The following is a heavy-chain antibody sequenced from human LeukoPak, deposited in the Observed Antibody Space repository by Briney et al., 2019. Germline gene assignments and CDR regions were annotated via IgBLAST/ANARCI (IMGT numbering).Heavy chain of an antibody. CDR1: GFTFSSYA. CDR3: AKDFRIGYSAHFDY. D-gene: IGHD2-21*01. V-gene: IGHV3-23*01. Sequence: GGSLRLSCAASGFTFSSYAMTWVRQAPGKGLEWVSVISGSGTNTYYADSVKGRFSISRDNSKNTLYLQMDSLRGEDTAVYYCAKDFRIGYSAHFDYWGQGALVTVSS. J-gene: IGHJ4*02. CDR2: ISGSGTNT.